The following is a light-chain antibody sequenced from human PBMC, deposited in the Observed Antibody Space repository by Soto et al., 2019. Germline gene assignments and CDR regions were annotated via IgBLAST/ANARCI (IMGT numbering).Light chain of an antibody. V-gene: IGKV1-39*01. CDR3: QQSYNTPPIT. J-gene: IGKJ5*01. CDR1: QRISTF. CDR2: AAS. Sequence: DIQMTKSPSSLSASVGDRVTITCRASQRISTFLNWYQQKPGKAPKLLIYAASNLQSGVPSRFSGGGSGTDFTLTINTLQPEDFATYYCQQSYNTPPITFGQGTRLEIK.